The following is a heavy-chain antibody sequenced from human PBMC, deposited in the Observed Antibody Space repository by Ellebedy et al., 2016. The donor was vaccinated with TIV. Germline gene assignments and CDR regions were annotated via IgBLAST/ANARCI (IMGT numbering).Heavy chain of an antibody. V-gene: IGHV3-30*04. CDR1: GFPFDSYV. J-gene: IGHJ4*02. D-gene: IGHD5/OR15-5a*01. CDR3: ARALNHVDTVSTAPLDC. CDR2: ISYDGSNK. Sequence: PGGSLRLSCAASGFPFDSYVMNWVRKAPGKGLAWVALISYDGSNKYFADSVQGRFTISRDNSQNTLYLLMNSLRGDDTAIYYCARALNHVDTVSTAPLDCWGQGTLVTVSS.